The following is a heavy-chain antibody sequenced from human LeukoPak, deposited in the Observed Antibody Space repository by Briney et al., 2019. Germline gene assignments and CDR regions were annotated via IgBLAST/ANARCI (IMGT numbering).Heavy chain of an antibody. V-gene: IGHV4-59*12. J-gene: IGHJ4*02. CDR1: GGSISSYY. CDR2: IYYSGST. CDR3: ARGFLGYSSSWYYFDY. D-gene: IGHD6-13*01. Sequence: SETLSLTCTVSGGSISSYYWSWIRQPPGKGLEWIGYIYYSGSTNYNPSLKSRVTISVDTSKNQFSLKLSSVTAADTAVYYCARGFLGYSSSWYYFDYWGQGTLVTVSS.